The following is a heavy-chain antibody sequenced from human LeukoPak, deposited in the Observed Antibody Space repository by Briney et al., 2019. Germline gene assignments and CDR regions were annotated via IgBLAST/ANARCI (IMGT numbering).Heavy chain of an antibody. J-gene: IGHJ4*02. V-gene: IGHV3-23*01. D-gene: IGHD1-14*01. CDR2: IGGSAGST. CDR3: ARGVEPLAANTLAY. CDR1: GFTFSSYA. Sequence: PGGSLRLSCAASGFTFSSYAMSWVRQAPGKGLEWVSAIGGSAGSTFYADSVKGRFTISRDNSKNTLYLQMNSLSPDDTAVYYCARGVEPLAANTLAYWGQGTLVTVSS.